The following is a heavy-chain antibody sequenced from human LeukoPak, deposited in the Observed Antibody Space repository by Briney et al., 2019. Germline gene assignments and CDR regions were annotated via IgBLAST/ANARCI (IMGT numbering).Heavy chain of an antibody. CDR2: ISYDGSNK. CDR3: ARDDYGFDP. V-gene: IGHV3-30-3*01. D-gene: IGHD4-17*01. Sequence: GRSLRLSCAASGFTFSSYAMHWVRQAPGKGLEWVAVISYDGSNKYYADSVKGRFTISRDNSKNTLYLQMSSLRAEDTAVYYCARDDYGFDPWGQGTLVTVSS. CDR1: GFTFSSYA. J-gene: IGHJ5*02.